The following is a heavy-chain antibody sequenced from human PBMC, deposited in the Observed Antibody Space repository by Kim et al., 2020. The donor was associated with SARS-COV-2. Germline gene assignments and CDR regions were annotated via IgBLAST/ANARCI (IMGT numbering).Heavy chain of an antibody. D-gene: IGHD1-26*01. CDR3: ARDGVGATSWWDRRETSFDY. Sequence: SVKVSCKASGGTFSSYAISWVRQAPGQGLEWMGGIIPIFGTANYAQKFQGRVTITADESTSTAYMELSSLRSEDTAVYYCARDGVGATSWWDRRETSFDYWGQGTLVTVSS. J-gene: IGHJ4*02. CDR2: IIPIFGTA. V-gene: IGHV1-69*13. CDR1: GGTFSSYA.